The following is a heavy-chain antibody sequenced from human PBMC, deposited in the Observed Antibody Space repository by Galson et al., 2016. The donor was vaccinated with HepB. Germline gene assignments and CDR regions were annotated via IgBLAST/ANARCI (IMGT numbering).Heavy chain of an antibody. CDR1: GDYFNNYL. CDR3: ATGASYDFRFEGYFYI. D-gene: IGHD3-3*01. Sequence: SVKVSCKASGDYFNNYLMTWVRQAPGQGLEWLGTIIPISGRTKDAQTFQGRVTISADSSTGYMELTNLSPRDTAVYYWATGASYDFRFEGYFYIWGRGTVVSVSS. CDR2: IIPISGRT. J-gene: IGHJ2*01. V-gene: IGHV1-69*04.